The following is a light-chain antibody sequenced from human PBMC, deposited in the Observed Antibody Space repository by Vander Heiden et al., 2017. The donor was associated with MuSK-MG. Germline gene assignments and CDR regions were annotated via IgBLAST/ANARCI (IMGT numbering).Light chain of an antibody. CDR3: QQYYSTPQT. Sequence: DIVMTQSPDSLAVSLGERATINCKSSQSVLYSSNNKNYLAWYQQKPGQPPKLVIYWASTRESGVPDRFSGSGSGTDFTLTISSLRAEDVAVYYCQQYYSTPQTFGQGTKVEIK. V-gene: IGKV4-1*01. CDR1: QSVLYSSNNKNY. J-gene: IGKJ1*01. CDR2: WAS.